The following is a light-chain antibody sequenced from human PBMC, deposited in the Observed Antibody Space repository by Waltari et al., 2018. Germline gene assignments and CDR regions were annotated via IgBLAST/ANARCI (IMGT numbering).Light chain of an antibody. J-gene: IGKJ5*01. Sequence: EVVMTQSPATLSVSPGERVTLYCRASQSVSSDLAWYQQKPGQAPRLLIYDASTRATGIPVRFSGSGSGTDFTLTITNIQSEEFAVYFCQQYVIWPPLTFGQVTRLDIK. CDR1: QSVSSD. CDR2: DAS. CDR3: QQYVIWPPLT. V-gene: IGKV3-15*01.